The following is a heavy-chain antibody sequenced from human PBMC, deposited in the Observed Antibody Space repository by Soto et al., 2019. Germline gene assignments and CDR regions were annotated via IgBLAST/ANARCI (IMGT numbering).Heavy chain of an antibody. CDR3: AKGLLMIREGPDSFNI. CDR1: GFNFRNFV. V-gene: IGHV3-23*01. CDR2: ISSTGGHT. Sequence: GGSLRLSCAASGFNFRNFVMTWVRQGPGKGLEWVSAISSTGGHTYYADSVKGRFTISRDNSKNTLYLQMNSLRAEDTATYFCAKGLLMIREGPDSFNIWGRGTMVTVSS. J-gene: IGHJ3*02. D-gene: IGHD3-10*01.